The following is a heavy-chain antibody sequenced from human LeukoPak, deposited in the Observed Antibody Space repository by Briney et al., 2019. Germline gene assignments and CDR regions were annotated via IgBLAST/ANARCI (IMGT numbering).Heavy chain of an antibody. CDR1: GGSFSGYY. D-gene: IGHD5-12*01. V-gene: IGHV4-34*01. Sequence: PSETLSLTCAVYGGSFSGYYWSWIRQPPGKGLEWIGEINHSGSTNYNPSLKSRVTISVDTSKNQFSLKLSSVTAADTAVYYCARGRSSLRRAAFDIWGQGTMVTVSS. CDR3: ARGRSSLRRAAFDI. J-gene: IGHJ3*02. CDR2: INHSGST.